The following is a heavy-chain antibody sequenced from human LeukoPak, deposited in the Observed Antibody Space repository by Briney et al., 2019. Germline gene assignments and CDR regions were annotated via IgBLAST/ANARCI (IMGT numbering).Heavy chain of an antibody. CDR1: GFTFSSYG. D-gene: IGHD2-2*01. J-gene: IGHJ4*02. Sequence: GGSLRLSCAASGFTFSSYGMSWVRQAPGKGLEWVSAISDSGSSTYYADSLKGQFTISRDNSKNTLYLQMNSLRAEDTAVYYCAKHPSGPRYCSSTSCAAWDYWGQGTLVTVSS. CDR2: ISDSGSST. CDR3: AKHPSGPRYCSSTSCAAWDY. V-gene: IGHV3-23*01.